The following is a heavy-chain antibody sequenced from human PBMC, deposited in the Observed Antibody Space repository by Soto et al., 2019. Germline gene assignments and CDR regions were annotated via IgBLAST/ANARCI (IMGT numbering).Heavy chain of an antibody. CDR2: SYSDGRT. J-gene: IGHJ4*02. D-gene: IGHD5-12*01. V-gene: IGHV3-53*01. Sequence: PWGSLRLSCVASGFTFSRNYMSWFRQAPGKGLEWVSVSYSDGRTDYADSVKGRFTISRDNSSNTLYLQMNSLTAEDSAVYYCARARDGYNFLYEPTWGQGTLVTVSS. CDR1: GFTFSRNY. CDR3: ARARDGYNFLYEPT.